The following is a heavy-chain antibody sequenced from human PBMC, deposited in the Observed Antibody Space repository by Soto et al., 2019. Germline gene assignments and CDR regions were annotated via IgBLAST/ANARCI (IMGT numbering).Heavy chain of an antibody. CDR3: ATPWFGDGDY. Sequence: QLQLQESGPGLVKPSETLSLTCTVSGGSISSSSYYWGWIRQPPGKGLEWIGSIYYSGRTHYTPSLKSRVTISVDTSKNQFSLKLSSVTAADTAVYYCATPWFGDGDYWGQGTLVTVSS. J-gene: IGHJ4*02. V-gene: IGHV4-39*01. D-gene: IGHD3-10*01. CDR2: IYYSGRT. CDR1: GGSISSSSYY.